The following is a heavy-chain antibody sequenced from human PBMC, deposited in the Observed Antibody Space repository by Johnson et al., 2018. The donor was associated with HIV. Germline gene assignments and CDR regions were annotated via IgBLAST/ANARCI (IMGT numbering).Heavy chain of an antibody. V-gene: IGHV3-11*01. J-gene: IGHJ3*02. D-gene: IGHD2/OR15-2a*01. CDR2: ISSSATTI. CDR1: GFTFSDYS. CDR3: ARENRVDAFDI. Sequence: QVQLVESGGGLVKPGGSLRLSCAASGFTFSDYSMSWIRQAPGQGLEWVSYISSSATTIYYADSVTGRFTISRDNSKNMLYLQMNSLRAEDTAVYYSARENRVDAFDIWGQGTMVTVSS.